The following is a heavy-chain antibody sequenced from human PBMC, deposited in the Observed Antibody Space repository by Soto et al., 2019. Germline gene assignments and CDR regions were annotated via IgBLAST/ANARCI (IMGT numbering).Heavy chain of an antibody. CDR3: ASGRDEYKLGNV. V-gene: IGHV4-34*01. CDR2: IHPSGST. J-gene: IGHJ6*02. D-gene: IGHD1-1*01. CDR1: GGSLSDYY. Sequence: SETLSLTCAVSGGSLSDYYWPWIRQSPGKGLEWIGEIHPSGSTYYNPSLRSRVTISVDTSKNQFSLKLTSLTAADTAIYYCASGRDEYKLGNVWGHGTKVTVYS.